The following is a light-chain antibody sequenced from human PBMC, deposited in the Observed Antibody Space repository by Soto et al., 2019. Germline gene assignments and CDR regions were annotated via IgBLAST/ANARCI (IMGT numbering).Light chain of an antibody. CDR2: WAS. CDR1: QSLLSRSDNKNY. J-gene: IGKJ4*01. V-gene: IGKV4-1*01. Sequence: DIVMTQSPDSLAVSLGERATINCKSSQSLLSRSDNKNYLAWFQQKPGQPPKMLFYWASARESGVPDRFSGSGSGTDFTLTISSLQAEDVAVYYCQQYYGTPLTFGGGTKVDIK. CDR3: QQYYGTPLT.